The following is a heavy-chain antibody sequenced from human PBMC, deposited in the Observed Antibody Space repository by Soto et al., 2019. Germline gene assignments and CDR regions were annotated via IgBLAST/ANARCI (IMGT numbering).Heavy chain of an antibody. CDR1: GFTFNDYA. J-gene: IGHJ4*02. Sequence: GGSLRLSCAASGFTFNDYAMAWVRQAPGQGLEWVSSISGSGGHSSYVDSVRGRFTISRDNVNNILSLDMSDLRAEDTALYYCAKDCRRLAVTGSAFDSWGQGALVTVSS. D-gene: IGHD6-19*01. CDR2: ISGSGGHS. CDR3: AKDCRRLAVTGSAFDS. V-gene: IGHV3-23*01.